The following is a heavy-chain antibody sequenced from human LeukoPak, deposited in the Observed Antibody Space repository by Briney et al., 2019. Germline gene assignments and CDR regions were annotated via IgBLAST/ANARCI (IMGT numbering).Heavy chain of an antibody. Sequence: SGPTLVNPTQTLTLTCTFSGFSLSTSGVGVGWIRQPPGKALEWLALIYWDDDKRYGPSLKTRLTITKDTSKNQVVLTMTNMDPVDTATYYCAHSAMCSGGRCYGLFDYWGQGTLVTVSS. CDR1: GFSLSTSGVG. D-gene: IGHD2-15*01. CDR2: IYWDDDK. CDR3: AHSAMCSGGRCYGLFDY. J-gene: IGHJ4*02. V-gene: IGHV2-5*05.